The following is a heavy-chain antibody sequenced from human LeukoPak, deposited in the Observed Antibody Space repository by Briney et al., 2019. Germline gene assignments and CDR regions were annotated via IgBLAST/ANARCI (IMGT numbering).Heavy chain of an antibody. D-gene: IGHD5-12*01. CDR3: AGHADIVATFAGWFEP. J-gene: IGHJ5*02. V-gene: IGHV4-38-2*01. Sequence: PSETLSLTCAVSGYSFSSGYNWGGIRQPPGKGLECIGSIYHSGSTYYKPSLKSRVTISVDTSKNQFSLKLSSVTAAETAVYYCAGHADIVATFAGWFEPGPQGTLVTVSS. CDR1: GYSFSSGYN. CDR2: IYHSGST.